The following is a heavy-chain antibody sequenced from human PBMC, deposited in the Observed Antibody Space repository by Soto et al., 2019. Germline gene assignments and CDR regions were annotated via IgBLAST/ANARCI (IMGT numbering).Heavy chain of an antibody. D-gene: IGHD2-2*01. CDR2: IYTSGST. Sequence: SETLSLTCTVSGGSISSYDWSWIRQPAGKGLGWIGRIYTSGSTNYNPSLKSRVTMSVDTSKNQFSLKLSSVTAADMAVYYCARGGVRTPGYCSSTSCYRYYGMDVWGQGTTVTVSS. CDR1: GGSISSYD. CDR3: ARGGVRTPGYCSSTSCYRYYGMDV. V-gene: IGHV4-4*07. J-gene: IGHJ6*02.